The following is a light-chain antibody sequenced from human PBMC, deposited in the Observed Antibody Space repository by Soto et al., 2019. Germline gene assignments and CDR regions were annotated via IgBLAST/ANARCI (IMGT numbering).Light chain of an antibody. Sequence: QSVLTQPASVSGSPGQSITISCTGTSSDVGAYNYVSWYQQRPGEAPKLIIYGVTNRPSGVSSRFSGSNSHYTSSLTISRLPPYDVSAYYCLSYSTIFFYVFSTGTKGTVL. CDR1: SSDVGAYNY. V-gene: IGLV2-14*01. J-gene: IGLJ1*01. CDR2: GVT. CDR3: LSYSTIFFYV.